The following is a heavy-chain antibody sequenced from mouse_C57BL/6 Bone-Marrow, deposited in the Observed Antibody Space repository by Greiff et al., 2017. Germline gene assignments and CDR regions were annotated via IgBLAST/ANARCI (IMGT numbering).Heavy chain of an antibody. CDR2: INPNNGGT. J-gene: IGHJ1*03. Sequence: EVQLQQSGPELVKPGASVKIPCKASGYTFTDYNMDWVKQSHGKSLEWIGDINPNNGGTIYNQKFKGKATLTVDKSSSTAYMELRSLTSEDTAVYYCARSEFITTVVADWYFDVWGTGTTVTVSS. V-gene: IGHV1-18*01. CDR1: GYTFTDYN. CDR3: ARSEFITTVVADWYFDV. D-gene: IGHD1-1*01.